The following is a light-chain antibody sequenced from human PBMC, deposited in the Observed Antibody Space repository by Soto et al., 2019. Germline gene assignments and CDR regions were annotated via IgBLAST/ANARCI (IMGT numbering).Light chain of an antibody. CDR3: QHYNSYSEA. Sequence: IHLTPPPSTLSGSIGDRVTITCRASQTISSWLAWYQQKPGKAPKLLIYKASTLKSGVPSRFSGSGSGTEFTLTISSLQPDDFATYYCQHYNSYSEALGQGTKVDI. CDR2: KAS. CDR1: QTISSW. V-gene: IGKV1-5*03. J-gene: IGKJ1*01.